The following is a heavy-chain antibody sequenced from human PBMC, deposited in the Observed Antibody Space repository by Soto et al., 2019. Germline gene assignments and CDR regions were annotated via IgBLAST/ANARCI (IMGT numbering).Heavy chain of an antibody. Sequence: GGSLILSCTASGFTFGYYAMSWFRQAPGKGLEWVGFIRSKAYGGTTEYAASVKGRFTISRDDSKSIAYLQMNSLKTEDTAVYYCTRVGIVLVPAAILDPWGQGTLVTVS. CDR3: TRVGIVLVPAAILDP. CDR1: GFTFGYYA. CDR2: IRSKAYGGTT. V-gene: IGHV3-49*03. J-gene: IGHJ5*02. D-gene: IGHD2-2*03.